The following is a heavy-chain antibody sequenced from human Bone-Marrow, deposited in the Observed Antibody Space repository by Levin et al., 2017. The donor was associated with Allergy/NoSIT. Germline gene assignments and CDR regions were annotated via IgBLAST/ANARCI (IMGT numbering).Heavy chain of an antibody. J-gene: IGHJ4*02. CDR3: AKVLQTFILAEFDF. Sequence: GGSLRLSCGASGFTFSNYAMSWVRLAPGKGLEWVSGISASGTSTYYADSVKGRFTISRDNSQNTLYLQINSLRAEDTALYFCAKVLQTFILAEFDFGGRGTRVTVSS. V-gene: IGHV3-23*01. D-gene: IGHD2-21*01. CDR2: ISASGTST. CDR1: GFTFSNYA.